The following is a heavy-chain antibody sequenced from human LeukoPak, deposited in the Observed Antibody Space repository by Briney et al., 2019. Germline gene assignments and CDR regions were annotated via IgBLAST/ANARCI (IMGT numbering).Heavy chain of an antibody. CDR3: ARRGVAAAATNFDY. V-gene: IGHV4-4*02. Sequence: SGTLSLTCAVSGGSISSSNWWSWVRQPPGKELEWIGEIYHSGSTNYNPSLETRLTISVDTSKSHFSLKLSSVTAADTAVYYCARRGVAAAATNFDYWGQGTLVTVSS. J-gene: IGHJ4*02. CDR2: IYHSGST. CDR1: GGSISSSNW. D-gene: IGHD3-10*01.